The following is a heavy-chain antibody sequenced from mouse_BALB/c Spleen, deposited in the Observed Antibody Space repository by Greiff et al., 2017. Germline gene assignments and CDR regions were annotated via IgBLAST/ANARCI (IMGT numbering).Heavy chain of an antibody. Sequence: DVKLVESGGGLVQPGGSRKLSCAAPGFTFSSFGMHWVRPAPEKGLVWVAYISSGSSTIYYADTVKGRFTISRDNPKNTLFLQMTSLRSEDTAMYYCARTRAYCYGSSSLGYWGQGETLTVAS. CDR3: ARTRAYCYGSSSLGY. D-gene: IGHD1-1*01. CDR2: ISSGSSTI. J-gene: IGHJ2*01. CDR1: GFTFSSFG. V-gene: IGHV5-17*02.